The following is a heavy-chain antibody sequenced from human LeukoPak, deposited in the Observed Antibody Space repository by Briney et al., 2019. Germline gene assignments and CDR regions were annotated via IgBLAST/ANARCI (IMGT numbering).Heavy chain of an antibody. Sequence: PGGSLRLSCAASGFTFSSYSMNWVRQAPGKGLEWVSYISSSSSTIYDADSVKGRFTISRDNAKNSLYLQMNSLRAEDTAVYYCARRIAAAGNDAFDIWGQGTMVTVSS. CDR1: GFTFSSYS. CDR3: ARRIAAAGNDAFDI. J-gene: IGHJ3*02. D-gene: IGHD6-13*01. V-gene: IGHV3-48*01. CDR2: ISSSSSTI.